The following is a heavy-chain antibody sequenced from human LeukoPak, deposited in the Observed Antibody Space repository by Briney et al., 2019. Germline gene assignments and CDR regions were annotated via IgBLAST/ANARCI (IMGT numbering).Heavy chain of an antibody. D-gene: IGHD3-22*01. CDR2: INPKSGGT. J-gene: IGHJ4*02. V-gene: IGHV1-2*02. CDR1: GYTFSDYY. CDR3: ARGVNYYDGSGHGGY. Sequence: APVKVSCKASGYTFSDYYMHWVRQAPGQGLEWMGWINPKSGGTNYAQKFQGRVTMTRDTSVSTAYMELSRLRSEDTAVYYCARGVNYYDGSGHGGYWGQGTLVTVSS.